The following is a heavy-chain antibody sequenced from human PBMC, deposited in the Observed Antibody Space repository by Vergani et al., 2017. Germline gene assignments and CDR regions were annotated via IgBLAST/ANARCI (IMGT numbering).Heavy chain of an antibody. D-gene: IGHD3-16*01. Sequence: QVQLVQSGAEVKKPGASVKVSCKASGYTFTGYYMHWVRQAPGQGLEWMGWINPNSGGTNYAQKFQGRVTMTRDTSISTAYLQWSSLKASDTAMYYCARHREGGVYNWGQGTLVTVSS. V-gene: IGHV1-2*02. CDR2: INPNSGGT. CDR3: ARHREGGVYN. J-gene: IGHJ4*02. CDR1: GYTFTGYY.